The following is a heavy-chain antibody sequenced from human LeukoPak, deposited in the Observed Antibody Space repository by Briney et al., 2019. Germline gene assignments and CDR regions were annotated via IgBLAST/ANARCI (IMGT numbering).Heavy chain of an antibody. D-gene: IGHD3-22*01. CDR3: ARHDSSGPYNAFDI. Sequence: SETLSLTCTVSGGSISSYYWSWIRQPAGKGLEWIGRIYTSGSTNYNPSLKSRVTMSVDTSKNQFSLKLSSVTAADTAVYYCARHDSSGPYNAFDIWGQGTMVTVSS. V-gene: IGHV4-4*07. J-gene: IGHJ3*02. CDR1: GGSISSYY. CDR2: IYTSGST.